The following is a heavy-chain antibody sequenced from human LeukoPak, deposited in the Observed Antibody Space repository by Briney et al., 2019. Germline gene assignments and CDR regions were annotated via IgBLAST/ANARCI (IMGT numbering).Heavy chain of an antibody. CDR3: ARHLSNYNYYYYYMDV. CDR2: IYPGDSDT. J-gene: IGHJ6*03. D-gene: IGHD4-11*01. CDR1: GYSFTSYW. V-gene: IGHV5-51*01. Sequence: GESLKISCKGSGYSFTSYWIGWVRQMPGKGLEWMGIIYPGDSDTRYSPSFQGQVTISADKSISTAYLQWSSLKASDTAMYYCARHLSNYNYYYYYMDVWGKGTTVTVSS.